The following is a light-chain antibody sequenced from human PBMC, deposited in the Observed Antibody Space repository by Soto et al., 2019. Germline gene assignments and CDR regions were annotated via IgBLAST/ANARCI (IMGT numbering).Light chain of an antibody. J-gene: IGKJ4*01. CDR3: QQYNNWTPLT. V-gene: IGKV3-15*01. CDR2: AAS. Sequence: EIVMTQSPATLSVSPGERATLSCRASQSVGSAVAWYQQKPGQAPRLLILAASIRATGVPARFSGGGSGTEFTPTISSLQSEDFAVYYCQQYNNWTPLTFGGGTKVEIK. CDR1: QSVGSA.